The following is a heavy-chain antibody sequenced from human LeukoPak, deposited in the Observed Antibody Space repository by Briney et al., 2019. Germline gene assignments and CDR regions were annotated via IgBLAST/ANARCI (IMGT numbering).Heavy chain of an antibody. CDR2: VSAYSGNT. V-gene: IGHV1-18*01. Sequence: ASVKVSCKASGCAFTNYAVSWLRQAPGQTLEWMGWVSAYSGNTNYAQNFHDRVTMTTDTSTTTAYVELRSLTSEDTAVYYCAREGRLMSDTTVHPWGQGTLVTVSP. D-gene: IGHD2/OR15-2a*01. J-gene: IGHJ5*02. CDR1: GCAFTNYA. CDR3: AREGRLMSDTTVHP.